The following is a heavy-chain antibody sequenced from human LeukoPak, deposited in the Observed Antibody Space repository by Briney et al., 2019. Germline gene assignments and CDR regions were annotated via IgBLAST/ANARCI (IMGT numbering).Heavy chain of an antibody. J-gene: IGHJ6*03. CDR2: IIPIFGTA. CDR1: GGTFSSYA. D-gene: IGHD2/OR15-2a*01. Sequence: AVTVSSRASGGTFSSYAFSWLRQPPAQGLEWMGGIIPIFGTANYAQTFQGRVTITVDTSTSTDSLELSTLSFEDKAVYYCARLYGTGYYYYMYGWGKRTTVTVSS. CDR3: ARLYGTGYYYYMYG. V-gene: IGHV1-69*06.